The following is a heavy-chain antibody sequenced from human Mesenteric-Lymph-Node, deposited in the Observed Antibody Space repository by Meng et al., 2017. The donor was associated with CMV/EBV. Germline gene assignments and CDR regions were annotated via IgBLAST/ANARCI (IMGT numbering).Heavy chain of an antibody. D-gene: IGHD3-10*01. CDR1: GGSISSGDYY. J-gene: IGHJ4*02. CDR3: AREGSGSWFGAATFDY. CDR2: IYYSGST. Sequence: VQLQESGPGPVKPSQTLSLTCTVSGGSISSGDYYWSWIRQPPGKGLEWIRYIYYSGSTYYNPSLKSRVTISVDTSKNQFSLKLSSVTAADTAVYYCAREGSGSWFGAATFDYWGQGTLVTVSS. V-gene: IGHV4-30-4*08.